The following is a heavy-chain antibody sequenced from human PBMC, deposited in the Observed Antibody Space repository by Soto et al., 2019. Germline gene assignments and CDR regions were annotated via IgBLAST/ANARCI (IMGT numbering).Heavy chain of an antibody. Sequence: GGSLRLSCAASGFTFSSYSMNWVRQAPGKGLEWVSSISSSSSYIYYADSVKGRFTISRDNAKNSLYLQMNSLRAEDTAVYYCARDPRAVTGQGKVDYWGQGTLVTVSS. V-gene: IGHV3-21*01. CDR3: ARDPRAVTGQGKVDY. CDR2: ISSSSSYI. D-gene: IGHD7-27*01. CDR1: GFTFSSYS. J-gene: IGHJ4*02.